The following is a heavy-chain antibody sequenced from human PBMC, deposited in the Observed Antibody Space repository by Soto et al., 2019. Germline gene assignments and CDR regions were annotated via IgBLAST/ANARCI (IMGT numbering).Heavy chain of an antibody. CDR3: ARAGYCGPGCYYYFDY. CDR2: IKPDGSAT. Sequence: EVQLVDSGGGLVQPGGSLRLSCAVSGFTFGSYWMNWVRLIPGKGLEWVAYIKPDGSATYYVDSVKGRFTISRDNAKNSLYLQMNSLRVEDTSVYYCARAGYCGPGCYYYFDYWGQGTLVTVSS. J-gene: IGHJ4*02. V-gene: IGHV3-7*01. CDR1: GFTFGSYW. D-gene: IGHD2-21*02.